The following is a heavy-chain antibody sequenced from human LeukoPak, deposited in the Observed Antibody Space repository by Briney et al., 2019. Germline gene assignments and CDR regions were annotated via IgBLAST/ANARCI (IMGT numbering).Heavy chain of an antibody. D-gene: IGHD3-22*01. V-gene: IGHV3-53*01. J-gene: IGHJ3*02. CDR3: ARGGRGSAAVVAPRSFDI. CDR2: IYSGGST. CDR1: GFTVSSNY. Sequence: PGGSLRLSCAASGFTVSSNYMSWVRQAPGKGLEWVSVIYSGGSTYYADSVKGRFTISRDNSKNTLYLQVNSLRAEDSALYYCARGGRGSAAVVAPRSFDIWGQGTMVTVSS.